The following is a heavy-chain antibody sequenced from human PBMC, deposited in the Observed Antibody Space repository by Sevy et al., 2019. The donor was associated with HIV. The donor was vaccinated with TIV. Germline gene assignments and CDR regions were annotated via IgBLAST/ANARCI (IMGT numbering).Heavy chain of an antibody. CDR2: ISTSSNNI. CDR3: ARTFSFSWYDY. J-gene: IGHJ4*02. CDR1: EFAFNIHN. Sequence: GGSLRLSCVASEFAFNIHNMSWVRQAPGKGLEWVSSISTSSNNIYYADSVEGRFTISRDNAKNSLYLQMNSLRAGDTAVYYCARTFSFSWYDYWGQGTLVTVSS. D-gene: IGHD6-13*01. V-gene: IGHV3-21*01.